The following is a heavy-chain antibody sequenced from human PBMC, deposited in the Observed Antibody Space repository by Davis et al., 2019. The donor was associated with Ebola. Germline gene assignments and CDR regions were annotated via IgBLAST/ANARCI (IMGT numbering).Heavy chain of an antibody. Sequence: GGSLRLSCNSSGYTFTHYWIGWVRQMPGKGLEWMGIIYPGDSDTRYSPSFQGQVTISADKSINVAHLQWSSLKASDTAIYYCARRDYSGLYHGFDVWGQGTLVTVSS. CDR3: ARRDYSGLYHGFDV. J-gene: IGHJ4*02. D-gene: IGHD1-26*01. CDR1: GYTFTHYW. CDR2: IYPGDSDT. V-gene: IGHV5-51*01.